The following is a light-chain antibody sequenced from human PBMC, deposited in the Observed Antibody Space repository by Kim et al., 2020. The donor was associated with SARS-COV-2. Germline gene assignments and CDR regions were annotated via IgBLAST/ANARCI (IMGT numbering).Light chain of an antibody. V-gene: IGLV3-19*01. Sequence: GVTARHTRKGHNLRTYYARWYQTKPEQAPAIVIYDKNNRPSGIPDRFSGSSSGNTASLTITGAQAEDEADYYCKSRDTSGDRLVFGGGTQLTVL. CDR1: NLRTYY. CDR2: DKN. J-gene: IGLJ2*01. CDR3: KSRDTSGDRLV.